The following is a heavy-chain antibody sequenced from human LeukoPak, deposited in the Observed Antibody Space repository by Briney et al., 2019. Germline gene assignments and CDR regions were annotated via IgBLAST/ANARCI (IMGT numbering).Heavy chain of an antibody. D-gene: IGHD3-22*01. V-gene: IGHV3-30*02. CDR3: TTDSNPNYYDSSGYPSPAYYYYYMDV. CDR1: GFTFSSYS. CDR2: IRYDGSNK. Sequence: GGSLRLSCAASGFTFSSYSMNWVRQAPGKGLEWVAFIRYDGSNKYYADSVKGRFTISRDNSKNTLYLQMNSLKTEDTAVYYCTTDSNPNYYDSSGYPSPAYYYYYMDVWGKGTTVTVSS. J-gene: IGHJ6*03.